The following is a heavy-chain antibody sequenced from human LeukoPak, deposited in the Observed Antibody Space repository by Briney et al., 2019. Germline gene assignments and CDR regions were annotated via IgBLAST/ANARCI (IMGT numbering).Heavy chain of an antibody. CDR2: IYYSGST. Sequence: SETLSLTCTVSGGSISSSSYYWGWIRQPPGKGLEWIGSIYYSGSTYYNPSLKSRVTISVDTSKNQFSLKLSSVTAADTAVYYCARRTGSGYYGFDYWGQGTLVTVSS. V-gene: IGHV4-39*01. CDR3: ARRTGSGYYGFDY. J-gene: IGHJ4*02. D-gene: IGHD3-22*01. CDR1: GGSISSSSYY.